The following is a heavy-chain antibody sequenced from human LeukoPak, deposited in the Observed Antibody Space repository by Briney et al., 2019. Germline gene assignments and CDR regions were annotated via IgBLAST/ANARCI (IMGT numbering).Heavy chain of an antibody. CDR1: GFTFSKAW. D-gene: IGHD2-15*01. V-gene: IGHV3-15*01. CDR2: IKSKTEGGTT. CDR3: TSAPLRLYCSGGSCYSGYFDY. J-gene: IGHJ4*02. Sequence: TGGSLSLSCAASGFTFSKAWMSWVRRAPGQGREWVGRIKSKTEGGTTDYAAPVKGRFTISRDDSKNTLYLQMNSLKTEHTAVYYCTSAPLRLYCSGGSCYSGYFDYGGERTLLTVSS.